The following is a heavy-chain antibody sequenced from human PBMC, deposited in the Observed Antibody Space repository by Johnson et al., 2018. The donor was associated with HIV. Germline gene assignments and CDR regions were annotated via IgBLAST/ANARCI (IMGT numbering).Heavy chain of an antibody. CDR3: ARACRDGYTCDVFDI. J-gene: IGHJ3*02. D-gene: IGHD5-24*01. CDR1: GFTFSDYY. CDR2: ISSSGSAI. V-gene: IGHV3-11*04. Sequence: QVQLVESGGGLIQPGGSLRLSCAASGFTFSDYYMTWIRQAPGKGLEWFSYISSSGSAIYYADSVKGRFTISRDNSKNTLYLQMNSLRAEDTAVFYCARACRDGYTCDVFDIWGQGTMVTVSS.